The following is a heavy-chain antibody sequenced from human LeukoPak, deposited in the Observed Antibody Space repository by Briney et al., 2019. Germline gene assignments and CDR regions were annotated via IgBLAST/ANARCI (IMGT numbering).Heavy chain of an antibody. CDR3: AKDGRYYDSSAYKYYFDY. Sequence: GGSLRLSCAASGFTFRSYGMHWVRQAPGKGLEWVAFIRYDGRNKFYADSVKGRFTISRDNSKNTLFLQMNSLRPEDTAVYFCAKDGRYYDSSAYKYYFDYWGQGTLVTVSS. J-gene: IGHJ4*02. CDR1: GFTFRSYG. D-gene: IGHD3-22*01. V-gene: IGHV3-30*02. CDR2: IRYDGRNK.